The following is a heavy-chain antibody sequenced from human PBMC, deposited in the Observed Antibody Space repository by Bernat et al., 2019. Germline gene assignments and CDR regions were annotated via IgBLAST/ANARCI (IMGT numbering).Heavy chain of an antibody. Sequence: EVQLLESGGGLVQPGGSLRLSCAASRFTFSSYAMNWVRQAPGKGLEWVAGIGTTISSGGSAYNADSVEGRFTISRDNSKSTLYMQMNSLRAEDTAVYYCARSREVAGTRGYYYYYGMDVSGQGTTVTVS. CDR2: TISSGGSA. CDR3: ARSREVAGTRGYYYYYGMDV. CDR1: RFTFSSYA. D-gene: IGHD6-19*01. J-gene: IGHJ6*02. V-gene: IGHV3-23*01.